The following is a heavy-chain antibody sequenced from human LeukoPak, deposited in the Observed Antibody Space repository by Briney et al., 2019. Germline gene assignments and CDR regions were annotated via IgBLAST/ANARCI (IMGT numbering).Heavy chain of an antibody. CDR3: ARTTSFTASGYDY. CDR1: GYTFTSYH. CDR2: INPNTDDR. V-gene: IGHV1-8*03. J-gene: IGHJ4*02. Sequence: ASMKVSCKASGYTFTSYHINWVRQAPGQGLEWMGWINPNTDDRGYAQKLKGRLIITSDTSISTAYMELGSPRSEDTAVYFCARTTSFTASGYDYWGQGTLVTVSS. D-gene: IGHD6-25*01.